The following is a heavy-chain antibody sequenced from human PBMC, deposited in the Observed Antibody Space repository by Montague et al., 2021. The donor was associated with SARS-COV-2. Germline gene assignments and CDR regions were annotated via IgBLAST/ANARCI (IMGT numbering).Heavy chain of an antibody. D-gene: IGHD6-13*01. V-gene: IGHV4-39*01. CDR3: ARKEMKYSSIWSTVGNWFDP. Sequence: SETLSLTCTVSGGSISSSSYYWGWIRQPPGKGLEWIGSIYYSGSTYYNPSLKSRVTISVDTSKNQFPLKLSSVTAADTAVYYCARKEMKYSSIWSTVGNWFDPWGQGTLVTVSS. CDR2: IYYSGST. CDR1: GGSISSSSYY. J-gene: IGHJ5*02.